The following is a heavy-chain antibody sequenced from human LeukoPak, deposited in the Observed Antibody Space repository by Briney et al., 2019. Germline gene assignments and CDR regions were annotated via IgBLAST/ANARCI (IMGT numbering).Heavy chain of an antibody. V-gene: IGHV3-30*18. CDR2: ISYGGSNK. D-gene: IGHD3-10*01. CDR1: GFTFSSYG. CDR3: AKDYYGSGSYGSFDY. Sequence: PGRSLRLSCAASGFTFSSYGMHWVRQAPGKGLEWVAVISYGGSNKYYADSVKGRFTISRDNSKNTLYLQMNSLRAEDTAVYYCAKDYYGSGSYGSFDYWGQGTLVTVSS. J-gene: IGHJ4*02.